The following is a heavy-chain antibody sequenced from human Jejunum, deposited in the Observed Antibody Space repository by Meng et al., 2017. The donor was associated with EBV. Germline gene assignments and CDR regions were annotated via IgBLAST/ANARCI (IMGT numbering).Heavy chain of an antibody. J-gene: IGHJ4*02. CDR1: GGSITSKNW. D-gene: IGHD2/OR15-2a*01. Sequence: QVQLQESGPGLVTPSGTRSLTCAVSGGSITSKNWWHWVRQAPGKGLEWIGEIDHSGSTHYNPSLKSRVTISLGTSMNQFSLELTSPTAADTAVYYCARDSQYLARGYFDYWGQGALVTVAS. CDR2: IDHSGST. CDR3: ARDSQYLARGYFDY. V-gene: IGHV4-4*02.